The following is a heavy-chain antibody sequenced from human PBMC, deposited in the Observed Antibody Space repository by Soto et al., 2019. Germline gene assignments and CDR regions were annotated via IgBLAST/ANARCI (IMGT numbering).Heavy chain of an antibody. CDR2: ISGRGGSA. J-gene: IGHJ4*02. V-gene: IGHV3-23*01. CDR3: AKGGSSSSLFYFDY. D-gene: IGHD6-6*01. CDR1: GFSFSNYA. Sequence: GGSLRLSCAASGFSFSNYAMSWVRQAPGKGLEWVSDISGRGGSAYYADSVKGRFTISRDDSKNTMYVQMNSLRAEDTAVYYCAKGGSSSSLFYFDYWGQGTQVTVSS.